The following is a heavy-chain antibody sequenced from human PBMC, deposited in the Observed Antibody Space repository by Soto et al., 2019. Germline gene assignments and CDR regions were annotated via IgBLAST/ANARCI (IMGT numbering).Heavy chain of an antibody. CDR2: INHSGST. V-gene: IGHV4-34*01. CDR3: ARVPGGYWPRQAADY. Sequence: QVQLQQWGAGLLKPSETLSLTCAVYGGCFSGYYWSWSRQPPGKGLEWIGEINHSGSTNYNPSLKSRVTVSVDTSKNQFSLKLSSVTAADTAVYYCARVPGGYWPRQAADYWGQGTLVTVSS. CDR1: GGCFSGYY. D-gene: IGHD6-25*01. J-gene: IGHJ4*02.